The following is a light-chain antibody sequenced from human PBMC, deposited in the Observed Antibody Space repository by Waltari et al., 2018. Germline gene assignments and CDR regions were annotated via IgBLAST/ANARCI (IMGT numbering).Light chain of an antibody. J-gene: IGKJ4*01. Sequence: DIVMNQSPDFLAVSLSERANIHCKASPSFLYIYDYKNYLAWYQQKPGQPPKVLISWTSTRESGVPDRFSGSGSGSDFTLTISSLQAEDVAVYYCQQYYASLLTFGGGTKVEIK. V-gene: IGKV4-1*01. CDR3: QQYYASLLT. CDR1: PSFLYIYDYKNY. CDR2: WTS.